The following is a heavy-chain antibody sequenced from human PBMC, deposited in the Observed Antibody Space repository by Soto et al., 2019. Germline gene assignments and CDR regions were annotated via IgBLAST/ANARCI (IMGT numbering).Heavy chain of an antibody. Sequence: AAETLSLTCAVSGGSISSADYYWGWIRQPPGKGLEWIVCIYYSGSTYYNPSLKSRVTISVDTSKNQFSLKLSSVTAADTAVYYCARGLREHYDILTGYFWSWFDPWGQGTLVTVS. V-gene: IGHV4-30-4*01. J-gene: IGHJ5*02. CDR2: IYYSGST. D-gene: IGHD3-9*01. CDR3: ARGLREHYDILTGYFWSWFDP. CDR1: GGSISSADYY.